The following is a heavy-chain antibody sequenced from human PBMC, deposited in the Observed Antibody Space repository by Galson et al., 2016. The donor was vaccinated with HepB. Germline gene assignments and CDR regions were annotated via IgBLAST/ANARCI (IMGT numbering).Heavy chain of an antibody. CDR2: IYWDNDK. V-gene: IGHV2-5*02. CDR3: AHTRRRPGHYFDF. J-gene: IGHJ4*02. Sequence: PALVKPPQTLTLTCAFSGFSLGMSEVGVGWIRQSPGKALECLALIYWDNDKRYSPSLNNRLTITKDTSKNQVVLKMTNMDPVETGTYYCAHTRRRPGHYFDFWGQGALVPVSS. D-gene: IGHD1-1*01. CDR1: GFSLGMSEVG.